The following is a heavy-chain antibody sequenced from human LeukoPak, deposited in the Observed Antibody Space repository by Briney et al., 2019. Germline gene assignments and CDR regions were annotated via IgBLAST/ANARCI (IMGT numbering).Heavy chain of an antibody. J-gene: IGHJ4*02. CDR3: ARAPAAGGELLFDY. V-gene: IGHV1-69*13. CDR1: GYTLTELS. Sequence: SVKVSCKVSGYTLTELSMHWVRQAPGKGLEWMGGIIPIFGTANYAQKFQGRVTITADESTSTAYMELSSLRSEDTAVYYCARAPAAGGELLFDYWGQGTLVTVSS. CDR2: IIPIFGTA. D-gene: IGHD6-13*01.